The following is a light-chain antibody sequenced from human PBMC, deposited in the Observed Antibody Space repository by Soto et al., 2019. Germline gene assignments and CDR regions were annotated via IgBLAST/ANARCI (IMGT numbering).Light chain of an antibody. CDR3: QQYNNWPAIT. V-gene: IGKV3-15*01. Sequence: EIVMTQSPGTVSVFPGETVTLSCRASQSVSGYLDWFHQKPGQAPRLVLLRIFTRAIGVPARFSGSGSETEFTLTISGLQSEDSGVYYCQQYNNWPAITFGQGTRLEIK. J-gene: IGKJ5*01. CDR1: QSVSGY. CDR2: RIF.